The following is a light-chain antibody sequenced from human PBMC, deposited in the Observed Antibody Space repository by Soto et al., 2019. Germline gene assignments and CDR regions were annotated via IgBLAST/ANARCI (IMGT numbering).Light chain of an antibody. V-gene: IGKV3-15*01. CDR2: GAS. CDR3: QQYNNWPLT. CDR1: QSVSSN. Sequence: EIVMTQSPPTLSVSPGERVTLSCRARQSVSSNLAWYQQKPGQAPRLLIYGASTRATGIPARFSGSGSGTEFTLTISSLQSEDFAVYYCQQYNNWPLTFGGGTKVEIK. J-gene: IGKJ4*01.